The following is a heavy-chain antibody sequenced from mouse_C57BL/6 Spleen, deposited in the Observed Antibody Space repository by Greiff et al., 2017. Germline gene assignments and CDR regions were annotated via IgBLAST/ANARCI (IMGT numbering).Heavy chain of an antibody. CDR3: ARRGDGSGYVAY. Sequence: QVQLQQSGAELVKPGASVKISCKASGYAFSSYWMNWVKQRPGKGLEWIGQIYPGGGDTNYNGKFKGKATLTADKSSSTAYMQLSSLTAEDAAVYFCARRGDGSGYVAYWGQGTLVTVSA. CDR1: GYAFSSYW. CDR2: IYPGGGDT. V-gene: IGHV1-80*01. J-gene: IGHJ3*01. D-gene: IGHD3-2*02.